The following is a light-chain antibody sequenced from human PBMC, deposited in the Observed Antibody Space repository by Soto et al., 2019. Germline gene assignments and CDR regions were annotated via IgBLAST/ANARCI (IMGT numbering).Light chain of an antibody. Sequence: AIRMTQSPSSFSASTGDRVTITCRATQDITNYLAWYQQKPGKAPKLLIYRASVLESGVPSRFIGGGSGTNFSLIISYLQPEDFATYYCQQYNSFPQTFGQGTKLEIK. J-gene: IGKJ2*01. CDR2: RAS. CDR1: QDITNY. CDR3: QQYNSFPQT. V-gene: IGKV1-8*01.